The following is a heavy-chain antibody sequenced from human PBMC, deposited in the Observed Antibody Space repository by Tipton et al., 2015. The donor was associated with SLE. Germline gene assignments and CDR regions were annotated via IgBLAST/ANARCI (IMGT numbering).Heavy chain of an antibody. J-gene: IGHJ4*01. CDR2: VNPDTGGT. V-gene: IGHV1-46*01. Sequence: SGPEVKKPGASVKVSCTASGYTFSSNYIHWVRRAPGQGLEWMGIVNPDTGGTSYAQRFQGRVTVTADTSSSTVYVELSSLRFDDTAVYYCARDRSRSGSDVFDYWGHGSLVTVSS. CDR1: GYTFSSNY. CDR3: ARDRSRSGSDVFDY. D-gene: IGHD1-26*01.